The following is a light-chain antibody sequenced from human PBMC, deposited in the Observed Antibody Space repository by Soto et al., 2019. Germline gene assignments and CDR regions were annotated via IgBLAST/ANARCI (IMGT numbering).Light chain of an antibody. CDR1: QSVSSSY. V-gene: IGKV3-20*01. CDR3: QQYGSSPFT. Sequence: EIVLTQSPGTLSLSPGERATLSCRASQSVSSSYLAWYQQKPGQAPRLLIYGASTRATGIPDRFTGSGSGTDFTLTISSLEPEDFVVFYCQQYGSSPFTFGGGTKWEI. CDR2: GAS. J-gene: IGKJ4*01.